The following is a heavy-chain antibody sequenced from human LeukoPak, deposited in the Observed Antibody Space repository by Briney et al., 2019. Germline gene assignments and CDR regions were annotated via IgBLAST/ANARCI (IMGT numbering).Heavy chain of an antibody. Sequence: GESLKISCKGSGYNFTNYWIGWVRQMPGKGLEWMGIIYPGDSDTRYSPSFQGQVTISADKSISTAYLQWSSLKASDTAMYYCARQYCSSTSCYVGDFDYWGQGTLVTVSS. V-gene: IGHV5-51*01. J-gene: IGHJ4*02. CDR2: IYPGDSDT. D-gene: IGHD2-2*01. CDR1: GYNFTNYW. CDR3: ARQYCSSTSCYVGDFDY.